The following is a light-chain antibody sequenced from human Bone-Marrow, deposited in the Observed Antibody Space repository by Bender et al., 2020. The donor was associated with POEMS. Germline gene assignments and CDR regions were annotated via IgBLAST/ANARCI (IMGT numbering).Light chain of an antibody. CDR1: ALSKQY. J-gene: IGLJ1*01. Sequence: SYELTQPPSVSVSPGQTTRITCSGDALSKQYAYWYQQKPGQAPLLVIYKDSERPSEIPDRFSGSSSGTTVTLTISGVQAEDEADYHCQSPDSSGTYVFGTGTKVTVL. V-gene: IGLV3-25*03. CDR3: QSPDSSGTYV. CDR2: KDS.